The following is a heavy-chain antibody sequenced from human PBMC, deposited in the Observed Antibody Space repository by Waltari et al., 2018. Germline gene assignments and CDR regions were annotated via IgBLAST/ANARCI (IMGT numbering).Heavy chain of an antibody. D-gene: IGHD1-26*01. CDR3: ARDHPPYSGSYDYYYGMDV. CDR1: GGTFSSYA. Sequence: QVQLVQSGAEVKKPGSSVKVSCKASGGTFSSYAISWVRQAPGQGLEWMGGIIPIFGTANYAQKFQGRVTITADESTSTAYMELSSLRSEDTAVYYCARDHPPYSGSYDYYYGMDVWGQGTTVTVSS. CDR2: IIPIFGTA. J-gene: IGHJ6*02. V-gene: IGHV1-69*13.